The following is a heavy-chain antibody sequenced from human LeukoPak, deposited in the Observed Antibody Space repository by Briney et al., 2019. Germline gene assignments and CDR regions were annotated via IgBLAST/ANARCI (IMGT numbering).Heavy chain of an antibody. CDR3: ARDSRFGGPYDY. CDR2: ISSSSSYI. Sequence: AGSLRLSCAASGFTFSSYSMNWVRQAPGKGLEWVSSISSSSSYIYYADSVKGRFTISRDNAKNSLYLQMNSLRAEDTAVYYCARDSRFGGPYDYWGQGTLVTVSS. J-gene: IGHJ4*02. D-gene: IGHD3-10*01. CDR1: GFTFSSYS. V-gene: IGHV3-21*01.